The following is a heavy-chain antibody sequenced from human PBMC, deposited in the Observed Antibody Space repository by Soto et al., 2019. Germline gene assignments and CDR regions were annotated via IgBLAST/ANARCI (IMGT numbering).Heavy chain of an antibody. CDR1: GGSISSYY. D-gene: IGHD6-13*01. Sequence: SETLSLTCTVSGGSISSYYWSWIRQPPGKGLEWIGYIYYSGSTNYNPSLKSRVTISVDTSKNQFSLKLSSVTAADTAVYYCARETGYSKEPGAFDIWGQGTMVTVSS. CDR3: ARETGYSKEPGAFDI. CDR2: IYYSGST. V-gene: IGHV4-59*01. J-gene: IGHJ3*02.